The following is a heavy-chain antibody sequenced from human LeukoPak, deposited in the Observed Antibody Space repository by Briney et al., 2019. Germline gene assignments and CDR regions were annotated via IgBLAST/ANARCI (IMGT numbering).Heavy chain of an antibody. CDR2: FNPVGRP. CDR3: ARTLYDVLSGFDF. Sequence: GASVKVSCKASGGTFTTHYLHWVRQAPGQGLHGMAMFNPVGRPRYAQKFQGRVTMTRDRSTDTVTMELSSLPSDDTAVYYCARTLYDVLSGFDFWGQGTLVTVSA. CDR1: GGTFTTHY. D-gene: IGHD3-3*01. V-gene: IGHV1-46*01. J-gene: IGHJ4*01.